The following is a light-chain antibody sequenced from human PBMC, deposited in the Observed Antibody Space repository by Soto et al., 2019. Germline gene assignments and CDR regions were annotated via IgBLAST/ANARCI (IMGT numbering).Light chain of an antibody. CDR1: SSDVGRYDY. V-gene: IGLV2-8*01. Sequence: QSVLTQPPSASGSPGQSLTFSCTGTSSDVGRYDYVSWYQQHPGKAPKLLIYGVTKRPSGVPDRFSGSKSGNTASLTVSGLQTEDEAYYYCNSYAGSNIYVFGTGTKLTVL. CDR3: NSYAGSNIYV. CDR2: GVT. J-gene: IGLJ1*01.